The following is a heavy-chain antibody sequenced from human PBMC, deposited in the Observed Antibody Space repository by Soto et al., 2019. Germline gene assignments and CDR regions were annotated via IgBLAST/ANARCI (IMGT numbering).Heavy chain of an antibody. Sequence: AEGSLRLSCAASGFTFSSYAMNWVRQAPGKGLEWVSGISGSGGSTYYADSVKGRFTISRDHSKNTLYLQMNSLRAEDTAVYYCAKTPDVKYSSSFDYWGQGTLVTVSS. J-gene: IGHJ4*02. CDR2: ISGSGGST. D-gene: IGHD6-13*01. CDR3: AKTPDVKYSSSFDY. CDR1: GFTFSSYA. V-gene: IGHV3-23*01.